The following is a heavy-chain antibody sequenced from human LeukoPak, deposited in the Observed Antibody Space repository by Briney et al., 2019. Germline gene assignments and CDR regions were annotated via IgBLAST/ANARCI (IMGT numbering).Heavy chain of an antibody. D-gene: IGHD2-8*01. CDR3: ARGRMRYYFDF. CDR2: ISGRSSTI. V-gene: IGHV3-48*01. J-gene: IGHJ4*02. Sequence: GGSLRLSCAASGFTFDSYSMNWVRQAPGKGLEWVSYISGRSSTIYYADSVKGRFTISRDIAKDSLYLQMNSLRADDTAVYYCARGRMRYYFDFWGQGSLVTVSS. CDR1: GFTFDSYS.